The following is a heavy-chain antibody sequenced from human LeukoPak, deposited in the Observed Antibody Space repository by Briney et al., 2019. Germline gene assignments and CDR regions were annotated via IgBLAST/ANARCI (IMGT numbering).Heavy chain of an antibody. V-gene: IGHV1-2*02. CDR3: ARDQRGSSGPTDY. CDR2: INPNSGGT. J-gene: IGHJ4*02. D-gene: IGHD6-19*01. Sequence: ASLKVSCKASGYTFTGYYMHWVRQAPGQGLEWMGWINPNSGGTNYAQKFQGRVTMTRDTSISTAYMELSRLRSDDTAVYYCARDQRGSSGPTDYWGQGTLVTVSS. CDR1: GYTFTGYY.